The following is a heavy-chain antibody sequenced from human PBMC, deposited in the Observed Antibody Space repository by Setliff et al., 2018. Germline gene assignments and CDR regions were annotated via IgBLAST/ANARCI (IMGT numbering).Heavy chain of an antibody. V-gene: IGHV4-34*01. J-gene: IGHJ3*02. CDR1: GGSFSGYY. CDR2: INHSGST. Sequence: PSETLSLTCAVYGGSFSGYYWSWIRQPPGKGLEWIGEINHSGSTNYNPSLKSRVTISVDTSKNQFSLKLSSVTAADTAVYYCARGADTVVAPYDAFDIWGQVTMVTVSS. CDR3: ARGADTVVAPYDAFDI. D-gene: IGHD2-15*01.